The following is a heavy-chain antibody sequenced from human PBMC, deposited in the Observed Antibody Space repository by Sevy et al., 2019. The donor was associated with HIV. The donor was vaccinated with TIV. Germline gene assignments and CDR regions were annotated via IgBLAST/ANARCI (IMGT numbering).Heavy chain of an antibody. CDR3: AKDAGTYYLTYYFDS. J-gene: IGHJ4*02. Sequence: GGSLRLSCAVSGFTFNNYGMHWVRQAPGEGLEWVALIWYDGSNKYYADSVKGRFTISRDNVKNTQFLDMNSLRAEDTAIYYCAKDAGTYYLTYYFDSWGQGTLVTVSS. D-gene: IGHD1-26*01. CDR1: GFTFNNYG. V-gene: IGHV3-33*06. CDR2: IWYDGSNK.